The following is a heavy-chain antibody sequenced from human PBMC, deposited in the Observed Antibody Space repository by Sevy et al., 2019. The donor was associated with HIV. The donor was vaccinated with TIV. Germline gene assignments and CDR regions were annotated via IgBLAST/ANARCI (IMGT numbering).Heavy chain of an antibody. CDR1: GFTFSSYA. CDR3: AREQQYQLLFSFGMDV. Sequence: GGYLRLSCAASGFTFSSYAMHWVRQAPGKGLEWVAVISYDGSNKYYADSVKGRFTISRDNSKNMLYLQMNSLRAEDTTVYYVAREQQYQLLFSFGMDVWGQGTTVTVSS. D-gene: IGHD2-2*01. V-gene: IGHV3-30*04. J-gene: IGHJ6*02. CDR2: ISYDGSNK.